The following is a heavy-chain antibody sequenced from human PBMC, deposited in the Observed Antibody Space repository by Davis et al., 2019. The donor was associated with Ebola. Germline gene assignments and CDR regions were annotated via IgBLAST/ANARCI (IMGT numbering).Heavy chain of an antibody. CDR3: ARVGSSSWYYFDY. D-gene: IGHD6-13*01. Sequence: GESLKISCAASGFTFSSYGMHWVRQAPGKGLEWVAVISYDGSNKYYADSVKGRFTISRDNSKNSLYLQMNSLRAEDTAVYYCARVGSSSWYYFDYWGQGTLVTVSS. V-gene: IGHV3-30*03. J-gene: IGHJ4*02. CDR1: GFTFSSYG. CDR2: ISYDGSNK.